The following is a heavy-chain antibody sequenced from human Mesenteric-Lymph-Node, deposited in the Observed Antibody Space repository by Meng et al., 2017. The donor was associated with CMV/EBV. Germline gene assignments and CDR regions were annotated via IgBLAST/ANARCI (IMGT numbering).Heavy chain of an antibody. J-gene: IGHJ4*02. CDR3: ARSGDIVVVPAASEYYFDY. V-gene: IGHV1-2*06. Sequence: FTGYYMHWVRQAPGQGLEWMGRINPNSGGTNYAQKFQGRVTMTRDTSISTAYMELSRLRSDDTAVYYCARSGDIVVVPAASEYYFDYWGQGTPVTVSS. CDR2: INPNSGGT. CDR1: FTGYY. D-gene: IGHD2-2*01.